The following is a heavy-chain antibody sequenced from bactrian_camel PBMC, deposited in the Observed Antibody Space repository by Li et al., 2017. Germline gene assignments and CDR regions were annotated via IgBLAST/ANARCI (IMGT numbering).Heavy chain of an antibody. J-gene: IGHJ4*01. CDR1: GFTFSSYA. CDR3: AAEGAYGGGSWWPD. D-gene: IGHD2*01. CDR2: INRGGSST. Sequence: VQLVESGGGLVQPGGSLRLSCAASGFTFSSYAVSWVRQAPGKGLEWVSAINRGGSSTYYADSMKGRFTISRDNAKNTLHLQMNSLKYEDTAVYYCAAEGAYGGGSWWPDWGQGTQVTVS. V-gene: IGHV3S31*01.